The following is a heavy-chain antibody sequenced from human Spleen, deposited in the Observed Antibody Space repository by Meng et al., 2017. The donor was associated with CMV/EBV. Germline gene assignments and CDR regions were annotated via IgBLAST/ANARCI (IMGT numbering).Heavy chain of an antibody. Sequence: SETLSLTCAVYGGSFSGYYWSWIRQPPGKGLEWIGEINHSGSTNYNPSLKSRVTISVDTSKNQFSLKLSSVTAADTAVYYCARAGSDCSSTCCSSYYYYGMDVWGQGTTVTVSS. J-gene: IGHJ6*02. D-gene: IGHD2-2*01. CDR2: INHSGST. V-gene: IGHV4-34*01. CDR3: ARAGSDCSSTCCSSYYYYGMDV. CDR1: GGSFSGYY.